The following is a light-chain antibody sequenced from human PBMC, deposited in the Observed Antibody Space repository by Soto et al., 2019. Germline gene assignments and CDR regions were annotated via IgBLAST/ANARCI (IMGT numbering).Light chain of an antibody. V-gene: IGKV3D-15*01. Sequence: EIVLTPSPGTLSLSPGERATLSCRASQFVSSNLAWYQQKPGQAPRLLIYGASTRATGIPARFSGSGSGTEFTLTISNLQSEDFAVYFCQQRDIWPWTFGRGTKVDIK. CDR1: QFVSSN. CDR3: QQRDIWPWT. CDR2: GAS. J-gene: IGKJ1*01.